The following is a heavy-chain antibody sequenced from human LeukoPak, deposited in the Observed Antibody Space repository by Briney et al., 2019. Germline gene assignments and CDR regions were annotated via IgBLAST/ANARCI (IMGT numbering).Heavy chain of an antibody. V-gene: IGHV1-18*01. D-gene: IGHD6-13*01. Sequence: ASVKVSCKASGYTFTSYGISWVRQAPGQGLEWMGWISAYNGNTNYAQKLQGRVTMTTDTSTSTAYMELRSLRSDDTAVYYCARDIGLYSSRWYEIFDYWGQGTLVTVSS. CDR2: ISAYNGNT. CDR3: ARDIGLYSSRWYEIFDY. J-gene: IGHJ4*02. CDR1: GYTFTSYG.